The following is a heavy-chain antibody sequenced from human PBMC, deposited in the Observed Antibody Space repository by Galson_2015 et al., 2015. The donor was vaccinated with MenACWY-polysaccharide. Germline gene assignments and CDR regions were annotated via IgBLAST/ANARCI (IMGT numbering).Heavy chain of an antibody. CDR3: AREYCSRTTCFGMDV. CDR1: GFTFSTYA. V-gene: IGHV3-30*04. D-gene: IGHD2-2*01. J-gene: IGHJ6*02. Sequence: SLRLSCAASGFTFSTYAMHWVRQAPGKGLEWVTVISYDGSNKYYADSVKGRFTISRDSSQNSFYLQMSSLRADDTAVYYRAREYCSRTTCFGMDVWGQGTTVTVSS. CDR2: ISYDGSNK.